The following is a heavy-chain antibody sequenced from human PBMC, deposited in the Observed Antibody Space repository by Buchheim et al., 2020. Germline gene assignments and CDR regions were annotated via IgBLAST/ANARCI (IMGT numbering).Heavy chain of an antibody. CDR2: ISGSGGST. V-gene: IGHV3-23*01. J-gene: IGHJ6*02. D-gene: IGHD3-3*01. CDR1: GFTFSSYA. CDR3: AKTEMSDSFFWITENYGMDV. Sequence: EVQLLESGGGLVQPGGSLRLSCAASGFTFSSYAMSWVRQAPGKGLEWVSAISGSGGSTYYADSVKGRFTISRDNSKNTLYLQMNSLRAEDTAVYYCAKTEMSDSFFWITENYGMDVWGQGTT.